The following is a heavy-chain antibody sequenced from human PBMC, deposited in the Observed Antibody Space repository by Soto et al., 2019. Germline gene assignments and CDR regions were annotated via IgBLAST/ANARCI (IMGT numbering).Heavy chain of an antibody. CDR2: LDHSGSP. CDR3: ARAYSSGWYWFDP. J-gene: IGHJ5*02. CDR1: GGSFSGYY. Sequence: PSETLSLTCAVSGGSFSGYYWSWIRQPPGKGLEWIGELDHSGSPNYNPSLNSRATMSIDTSKSQFSLKLNSVTAADTAVYFCARAYSSGWYWFDPWGQGTLVTVSS. D-gene: IGHD6-19*01. V-gene: IGHV4-34*01.